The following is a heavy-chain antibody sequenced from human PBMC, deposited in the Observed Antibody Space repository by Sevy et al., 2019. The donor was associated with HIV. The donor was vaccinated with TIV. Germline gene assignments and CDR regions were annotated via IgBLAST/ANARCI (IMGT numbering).Heavy chain of an antibody. J-gene: IGHJ3*02. CDR2: IDPSDSYT. V-gene: IGHV5-10-1*01. CDR1: GYSFTSYW. Sequence: GESLKISCKGSGYSFTSYWISWVRQMPGKGLEWMGRIDPSDSYTNYSPSFQGHVTISADKSISTAYLQWSSLKASDTAMYYCARDYYDSSGYRRGVDAFDIWGQGTMVTVSS. D-gene: IGHD3-22*01. CDR3: ARDYYDSSGYRRGVDAFDI.